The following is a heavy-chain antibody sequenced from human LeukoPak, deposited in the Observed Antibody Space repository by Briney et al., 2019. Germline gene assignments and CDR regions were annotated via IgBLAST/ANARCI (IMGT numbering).Heavy chain of an antibody. CDR1: GYIFSDYY. J-gene: IGHJ4*02. V-gene: IGHV1-46*01. D-gene: IGHD3-22*01. Sequence: GASVKVSCKASGYIFSDYYLHWVRQAPGQGLEWMGIINPSGGSTSYAQKFQGRVTMTRDTSTSTVYMELSSLRSEDTAVYYCATGGYYDSCGYSVDYWGQGTLVTVSS. CDR3: ATGGYYDSCGYSVDY. CDR2: INPSGGST.